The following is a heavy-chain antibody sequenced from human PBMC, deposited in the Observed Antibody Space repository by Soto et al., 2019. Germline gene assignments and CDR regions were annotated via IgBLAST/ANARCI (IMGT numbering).Heavy chain of an antibody. Sequence: GGSLRLSCAASGFTFTRYSMNWVRQAPGKGLEWVSSISSTTNYIYYGDSMKGRFTISRDNAKNSLYLEMNSLRAEDTAVYYFARESEELTSNFDYWGQGTLVTVSS. J-gene: IGHJ4*02. CDR2: ISSTTNYI. CDR1: GFTFTRYS. V-gene: IGHV3-21*06. D-gene: IGHD1-7*01. CDR3: ARESEELTSNFDY.